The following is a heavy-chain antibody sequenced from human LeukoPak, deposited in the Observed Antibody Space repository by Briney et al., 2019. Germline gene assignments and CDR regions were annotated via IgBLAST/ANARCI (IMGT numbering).Heavy chain of an antibody. D-gene: IGHD3-10*01. CDR2: IYPGDSDT. V-gene: IGHV5-51*01. J-gene: IGHJ5*02. Sequence: GESLKISCKGSGYSFTSYWIGWVRQMPGKGLEWMGIIYPGDSDTRYSPSFQGQVTISADKSISTAYLQWSSLKASDTAMYYCARQGGSYYYGSGSRNWFDPWGQGTLVTVSS. CDR1: GYSFTSYW. CDR3: ARQGGSYYYGSGSRNWFDP.